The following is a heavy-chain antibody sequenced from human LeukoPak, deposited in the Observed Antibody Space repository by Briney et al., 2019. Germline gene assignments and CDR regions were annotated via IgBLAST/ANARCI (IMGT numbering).Heavy chain of an antibody. CDR3: ARTRSNYYDSSGPNPPLDY. D-gene: IGHD3-22*01. V-gene: IGHV1-69*13. J-gene: IGHJ4*02. CDR2: IIPIFGTA. Sequence: SVKVSCKASGYTFTGYYMHWVRQAPGQGLEWMGGIIPIFGTANYAQKFQGRVTITADESTSTAYMELSSLRSEDTAVYYCARTRSNYYDSSGPNPPLDYWGQGTLVTVSS. CDR1: GYTFTGYY.